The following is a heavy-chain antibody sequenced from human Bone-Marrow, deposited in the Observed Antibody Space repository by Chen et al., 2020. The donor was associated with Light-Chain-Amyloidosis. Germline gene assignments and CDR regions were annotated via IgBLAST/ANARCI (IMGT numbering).Heavy chain of an antibody. D-gene: IGHD2-21*01. V-gene: IGHV3-7*01. J-gene: IGHJ3*02. CDR2: IRQDGGDS. Sequence: EVQLVESGGGLVQPGGSLRLSCAASGFMFSNYWMIWVRQAPGKGLEWVANIRQDGGDSSYVDSVKGRFTISRDNAKNSLFLQMNSLRVEDTGVYYCVREAFQDSCGFDIWGQWTRVTVSS. CDR3: VREAFQDSCGFDI. CDR1: GFMFSNYW.